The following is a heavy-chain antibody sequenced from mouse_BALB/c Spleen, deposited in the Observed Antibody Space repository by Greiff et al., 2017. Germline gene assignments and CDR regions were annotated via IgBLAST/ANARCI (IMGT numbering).Heavy chain of an antibody. CDR2: ISSGSSTI. CDR1: GFTFSSFG. V-gene: IGHV5-17*02. CDR3: AYSSFDY. Sequence: EVKLQESGGGLVQPGGSRKLSCAASGFTFSSFGMHWVRQAPEKGLEWVAYISSGSSTINYADTVKGRFTISRDNPKNTLFLQMTSLRSEDTAMYYCAYSSFDYWGQGTTLTVSS. D-gene: IGHD2-1*01. J-gene: IGHJ2*01.